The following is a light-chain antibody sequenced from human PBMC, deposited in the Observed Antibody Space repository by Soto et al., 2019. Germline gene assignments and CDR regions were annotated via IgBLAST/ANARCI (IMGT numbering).Light chain of an antibody. V-gene: IGKV1-5*01. CDR2: DAS. Sequence: DIQMTQSPSTLSASVGDRVTITCRASQNINNWVAWYQQKPGKAPKFLIYDASILESGVPSRFSGSGFGTEFSLTISSLQPDDSGSYYCQHLRTFGRGTKVEIK. J-gene: IGKJ4*02. CDR3: QHLRT. CDR1: QNINNW.